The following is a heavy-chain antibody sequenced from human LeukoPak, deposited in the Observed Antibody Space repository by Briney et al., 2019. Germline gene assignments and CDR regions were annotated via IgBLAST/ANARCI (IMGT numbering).Heavy chain of an antibody. CDR2: IYYIGST. CDR1: GGSISSYY. CDR3: ARHIAVAGTSWFDP. V-gene: IGHV4-59*08. J-gene: IGHJ5*02. Sequence: PSETLSLTCTVSGGSISSYYWSWIRQPPGKGLEWIGYIYYIGSTNYNPSLKSRVTISVDTSKNQFSLNLSSVTAADTAVYYCARHIAVAGTSWFDPWGQGTLVTVSS. D-gene: IGHD6-19*01.